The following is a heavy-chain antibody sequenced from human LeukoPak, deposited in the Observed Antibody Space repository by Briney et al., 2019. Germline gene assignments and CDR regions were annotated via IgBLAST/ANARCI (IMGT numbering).Heavy chain of an antibody. Sequence: SETLSLTCVVYGGSFSGYYWSWIRQPPGKGLEWIGEINHSGSTNYNPSLKSRVTISVDTSKNQFSLKLSSVTAADTAVYYCARARGAIYCFDYWGQGTLVTVSS. D-gene: IGHD3-3*02. V-gene: IGHV4-34*01. CDR1: GGSFSGYY. CDR3: ARARGAIYCFDY. CDR2: INHSGST. J-gene: IGHJ4*02.